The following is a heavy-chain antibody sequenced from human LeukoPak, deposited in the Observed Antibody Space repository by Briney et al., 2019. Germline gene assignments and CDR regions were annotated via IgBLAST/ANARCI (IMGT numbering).Heavy chain of an antibody. J-gene: IGHJ3*02. CDR2: ISSSSSYI. V-gene: IGHV3-21*03. CDR1: GFTFSSYS. D-gene: IGHD4/OR15-4a*01. Sequence: GGSLRLSCAASGFTFSSYSMNWVRQAPGKGLEWVSSISSSSSYIYYADSVKGRFTISRDNAKNSLYLQMNSLKTEDTAVYYCTTFDYAAFLIWGQGTMVTVSS. CDR3: TTFDYAAFLI.